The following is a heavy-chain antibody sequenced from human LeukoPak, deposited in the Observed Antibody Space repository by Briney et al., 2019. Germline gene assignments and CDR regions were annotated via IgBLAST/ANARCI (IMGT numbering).Heavy chain of an antibody. Sequence: GGSLRLSCAASEFTFSRYWMSWVRQAPGKGLEWVANIKTDGSEKYYVDSLKGRFIISRDNAKNSLYLQMNGLRAEDTAVYYCARDSPTPVSWGQGTLVTVSS. CDR1: EFTFSRYW. J-gene: IGHJ5*02. CDR3: ARDSPTPVS. V-gene: IGHV3-7*01. CDR2: IKTDGSEK.